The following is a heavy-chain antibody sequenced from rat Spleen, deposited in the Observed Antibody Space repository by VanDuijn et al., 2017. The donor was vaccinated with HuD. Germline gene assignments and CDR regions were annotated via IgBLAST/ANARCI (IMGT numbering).Heavy chain of an antibody. Sequence: EVQLVESDGGLVQPGRSLKLSCAASGFTFSDYYMAWVRQAPTKGLEWVATISYDGGSTYYRDSVKGRFTISRDNAKSTLYLQMDSLRSEDTATYYCARRRRDWFYFDYWGQGVMVTVSS. J-gene: IGHJ2*01. D-gene: IGHD1-1*01. CDR2: ISYDGGST. CDR1: GFTFSDYY. V-gene: IGHV5-29*01. CDR3: ARRRRDWFYFDY.